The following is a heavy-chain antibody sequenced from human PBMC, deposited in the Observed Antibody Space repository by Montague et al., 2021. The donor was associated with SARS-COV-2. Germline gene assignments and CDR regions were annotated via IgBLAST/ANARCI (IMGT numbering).Heavy chain of an antibody. CDR3: ARDRFDFGAGRQGTIDF. CDR2: MHFTGKT. V-gene: IGHV4-4*07. J-gene: IGHJ4*02. Sequence: SETLSLTCSVSGDSITNHYWSWIRQPAGKGLEWIGRMHFTGKTNFSPFFSSRLTMSADTSKNQLSLKLTSVTAADTAIYFCARDRFDFGAGRQGTIDFWGQGTLVTVS. D-gene: IGHD3-10*01. CDR1: GDSITNHY.